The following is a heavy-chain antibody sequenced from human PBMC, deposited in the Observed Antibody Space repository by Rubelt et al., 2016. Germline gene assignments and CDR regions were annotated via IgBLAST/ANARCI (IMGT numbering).Heavy chain of an antibody. CDR1: GGSFSGYY. J-gene: IGHJ2*01. Sequence: QVQLQQWGAGLLKPSETLSLTCAVYGGSFSGYYWSWIRQPPGKGLEWIGEINHSGSTNYNPSLKSRVTISVEPSKNPFPLKLRSVTAADTAVYYGARETGDWYFELWGRGTLVTVSS. CDR3: ARETGDWYFEL. V-gene: IGHV4-34*01. CDR2: INHSGST.